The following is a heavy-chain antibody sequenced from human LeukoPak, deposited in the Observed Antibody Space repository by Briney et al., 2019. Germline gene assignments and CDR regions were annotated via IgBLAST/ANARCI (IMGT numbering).Heavy chain of an antibody. Sequence: GGSLRLSCAASGFDFINAWMSWVRQAPGKGLEWVGHIRSKTAAGTTDYAAPVKGRFTISRDDSKNRIYLQMDSLKTEDTAVYYCATAHLAVTDTNHWGQGTLVTVSS. J-gene: IGHJ5*02. CDR3: ATAHLAVTDTNH. D-gene: IGHD6-19*01. CDR2: IRSKTAAGTT. CDR1: GFDFINAW. V-gene: IGHV3-15*01.